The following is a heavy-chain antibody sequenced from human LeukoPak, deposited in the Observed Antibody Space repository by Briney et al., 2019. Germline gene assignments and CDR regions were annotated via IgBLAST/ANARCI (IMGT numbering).Heavy chain of an antibody. Sequence: GGSLRLSCAASGFTFSSYWMSWVRQAPGKGLEWVANIKQDGSEKYYVDSVKGRFTISRDNSKNTLYLQMNSLRAEDTAVYYCAKCSGYSYGHEFDYWGQGTLVTVSS. D-gene: IGHD5-18*01. V-gene: IGHV3-7*03. J-gene: IGHJ4*02. CDR2: IKQDGSEK. CDR3: AKCSGYSYGHEFDY. CDR1: GFTFSSYW.